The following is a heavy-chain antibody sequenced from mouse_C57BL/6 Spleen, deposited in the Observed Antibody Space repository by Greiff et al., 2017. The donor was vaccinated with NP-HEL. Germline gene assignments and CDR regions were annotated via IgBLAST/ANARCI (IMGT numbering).Heavy chain of an antibody. V-gene: IGHV5-12*01. CDR1: GFTFSDYY. Sequence: EVQVVESGGGLVQPGGSLKLSCAASGFTFSDYYMYWVRQTPEKRLEWVAYISNGGGSTYYPDTVKGRFTISRDNAKNTLYLQMSRLKSEDTAMYYCARVGYYDYFDYWGQGTTLTVSS. J-gene: IGHJ2*01. CDR2: ISNGGGST. CDR3: ARVGYYDYFDY. D-gene: IGHD2-3*01.